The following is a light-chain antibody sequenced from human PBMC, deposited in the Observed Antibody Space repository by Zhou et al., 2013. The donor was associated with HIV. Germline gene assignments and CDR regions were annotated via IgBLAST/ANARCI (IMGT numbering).Light chain of an antibody. CDR2: AAS. CDR1: QSISSS. CDR3: QQSYSTPPDT. J-gene: IGKJ2*01. Sequence: DIQVTQSPSSLSASVGDRVTITCRASQSISSSLNWYQQRPGKAPKLLIYAASTLQSGVPLRFSGSGSGTDFTLTISSLQPEDFATYYCQQSYSTPPDTFGQGTKAGDQT. V-gene: IGKV1-39*01.